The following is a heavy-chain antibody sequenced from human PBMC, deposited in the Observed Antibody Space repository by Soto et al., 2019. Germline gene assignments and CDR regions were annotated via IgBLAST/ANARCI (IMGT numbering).Heavy chain of an antibody. J-gene: IGHJ4*02. D-gene: IGHD6-13*01. CDR3: ARLSSSWYGGYFDY. CDR1: GFTFSSYS. Sequence: GGSLRLSCAASGFTFSSYSMNWVRQAPGKGLEWVSYISSSSSTIYYADSVKGRFTISRDNAKNSLYLQMNSLRDEDTAVYYCARLSSSWYGGYFDYWGQGTLVTVSS. V-gene: IGHV3-48*02. CDR2: ISSSSSTI.